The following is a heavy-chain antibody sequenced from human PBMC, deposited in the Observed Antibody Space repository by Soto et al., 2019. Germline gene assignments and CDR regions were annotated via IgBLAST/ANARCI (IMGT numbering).Heavy chain of an antibody. CDR3: ARAIGGVEWELPSDY. Sequence: EVQLVESGGGLVQPGGSLRLSCAASGFTFSSYSMNWVRQAPGKGLEWVSYISSSSSTIYYADSVKGRFTISRDNAKNSRYLQMNSLRDEDTAVYYCARAIGGVEWELPSDYWGQGTLVTVSS. CDR1: GFTFSSYS. V-gene: IGHV3-48*02. J-gene: IGHJ4*02. D-gene: IGHD1-26*01. CDR2: ISSSSSTI.